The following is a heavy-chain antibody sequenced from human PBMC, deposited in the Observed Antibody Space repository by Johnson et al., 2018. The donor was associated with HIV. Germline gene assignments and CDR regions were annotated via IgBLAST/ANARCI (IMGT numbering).Heavy chain of an antibody. CDR1: GFTFSSYA. Sequence: MQLVESGGGLVQPGGSLRLSCAASGFTFSSYAMSWVRQAPGKGLEWVSAISGSGGSTYYAYSVKGRFTISRDNSKNTLYLQMNSLRAEDTAVYYCAKATMSGNLHPAGAFDIWGQGTMVTVSS. D-gene: IGHD1-26*01. J-gene: IGHJ3*02. CDR2: ISGSGGST. CDR3: AKATMSGNLHPAGAFDI. V-gene: IGHV3-23*04.